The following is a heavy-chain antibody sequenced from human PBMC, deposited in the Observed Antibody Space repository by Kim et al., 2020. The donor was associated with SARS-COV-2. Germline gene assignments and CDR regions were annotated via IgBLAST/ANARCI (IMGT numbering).Heavy chain of an antibody. Sequence: SETLSLTCTVSGGSISSSSYYWGWIRQPPGKGLEWIGSIYYSGSTYYNSSLKSRVTISVDTSKNQFSLKLSSVTAADTAVYYCARHDAGYSSSRWNPVYWGQGTLVTVSS. D-gene: IGHD6-13*01. CDR3: ARHDAGYSSSRWNPVY. CDR2: IYYSGST. CDR1: GGSISSSSYY. J-gene: IGHJ4*02. V-gene: IGHV4-39*01.